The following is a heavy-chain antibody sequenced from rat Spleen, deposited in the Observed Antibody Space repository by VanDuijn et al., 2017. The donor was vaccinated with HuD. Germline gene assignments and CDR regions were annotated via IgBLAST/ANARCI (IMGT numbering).Heavy chain of an antibody. J-gene: IGHJ2*01. V-gene: IGHV5-29*01. CDR1: GFTFSHYG. CDR3: ARRHYGYTDYFDY. Sequence: EVQLVESGGDLVQPGRSLKLTCAASGFTFSHYGMAWVRQAPTKGLEWVATLSYDGHTTYYRDSVKGRFTISRDIAKSTLYLQMDSLGSEDTATYYCARRHYGYTDYFDYWGQGVMVTVSS. CDR2: LSYDGHTT. D-gene: IGHD1-11*01.